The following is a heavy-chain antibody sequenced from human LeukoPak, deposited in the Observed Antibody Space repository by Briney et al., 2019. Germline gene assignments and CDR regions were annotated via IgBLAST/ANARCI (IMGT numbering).Heavy chain of an antibody. J-gene: IGHJ2*01. Sequence: SQTLSLTCAISGDSVSSNSVAWNWIRQSPSRGLEWLGRTYYRSKRYSDYAVSVKRRITINPDTSKNQFSLQLNSVTPEDTAVYYCARENYSGGWSHWYFDLWGRGTLVTVSS. CDR3: ARENYSGGWSHWYFDL. CDR1: GDSVSSNSVA. CDR2: TYYRSKRYS. V-gene: IGHV6-1*01. D-gene: IGHD6-19*01.